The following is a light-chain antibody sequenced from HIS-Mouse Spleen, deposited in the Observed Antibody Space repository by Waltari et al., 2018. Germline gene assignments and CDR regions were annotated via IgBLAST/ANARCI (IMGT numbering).Light chain of an antibody. V-gene: IGLV3-10*01. J-gene: IGLJ2*01. CDR1: ALPKKY. Sequence: SSELTQPPSVSVSPGQTARITCSGDALPKKYAYSYQEKSGQAPVLVISEDSKRPSGIRERFSCSSSGTMATLTISGDKVEDEADYYCYSTDSSGNHRVFGGGTKLTVL. CDR3: YSTDSSGNHRV. CDR2: EDS.